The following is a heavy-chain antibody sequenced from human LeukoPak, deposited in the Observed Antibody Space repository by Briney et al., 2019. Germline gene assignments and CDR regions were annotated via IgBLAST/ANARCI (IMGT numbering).Heavy chain of an antibody. J-gene: IGHJ6*03. CDR3: TRGPLYYMDV. CDR1: GCSFSSYY. CDR2: IYYSGST. V-gene: IGHV4-59*01. Sequence: SETLTLTCTVSGCSFSSYYWSWIRQPPGKGLEWIGYIYYSGSTNYNPSLKSRVTISVDTSKNQFSLKLSSVTAADTALYFCTRGPLYYMDVWGKGTTVTVSS.